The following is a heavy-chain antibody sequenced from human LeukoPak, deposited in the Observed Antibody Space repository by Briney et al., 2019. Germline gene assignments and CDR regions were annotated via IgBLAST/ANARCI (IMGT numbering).Heavy chain of an antibody. J-gene: IGHJ4*02. CDR3: ARAQWEAAAGQYIDY. V-gene: IGHV4-59*01. D-gene: IGHD6-13*01. CDR1: GGSISNYY. Sequence: SETLSLTCTVSGGSISNYYWNWIRQPPGKGLEWIGHIYFSGSNNYNPSLKSRVTISVGTSKNQFSLKLSSVTTADTAVYYCARAQWEAAAGQYIDYWGKGTLVTVSS. CDR2: IYFSGSN.